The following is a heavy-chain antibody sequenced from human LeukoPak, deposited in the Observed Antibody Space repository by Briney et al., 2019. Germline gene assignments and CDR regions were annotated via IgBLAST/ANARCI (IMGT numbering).Heavy chain of an antibody. V-gene: IGHV1-2*02. CDR2: INPNSGGT. Sequence: GASVKVSCKASGYTFTCYYMHWVRQAPGQGLEWMGWINPNSGGTNYAQKFQGRVTMTRDTSISTAYMELSRLRSDDTAVYYCAVDNPAFVATIPGYHMDVWGKGTTVTVSS. D-gene: IGHD5-12*01. CDR1: GYTFTCYY. J-gene: IGHJ6*03. CDR3: AVDNPAFVATIPGYHMDV.